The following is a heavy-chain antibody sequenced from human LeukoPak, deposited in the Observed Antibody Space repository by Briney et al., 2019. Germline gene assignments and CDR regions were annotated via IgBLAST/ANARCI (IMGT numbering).Heavy chain of an antibody. CDR1: GDSVSSNSAA. CDR3: ARWWLGEGAFDI. Sequence: SQTLSLTCALSGDSVSSNSAAWHWIRQSPSRGLEWLGRTYYRSKLYNDYAGSVKSRITINPDTSKNQFSLQLNSVTPEDTAVYYCARWWLGEGAFDIWGQGTMVTVSS. J-gene: IGHJ3*02. D-gene: IGHD6-19*01. V-gene: IGHV6-1*01. CDR2: TYYRSKLYN.